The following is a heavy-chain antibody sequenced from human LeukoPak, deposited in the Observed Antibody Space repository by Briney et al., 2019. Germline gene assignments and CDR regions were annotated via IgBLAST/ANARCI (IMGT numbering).Heavy chain of an antibody. D-gene: IGHD6-6*01. CDR1: GFGFNDYH. CDR3: ARVRAAASPDY. Sequence: TGGSLRLSCAASGFGFNDYHMSWIRQAPGKGLEWVSYISSSGTYLKYADSVQGRFTISRDNAKNSLSLQMNSLRAEDTAVYYCARVRAAASPDYWGQGTLVTVS. V-gene: IGHV3-11*05. J-gene: IGHJ4*02. CDR2: ISSSGTYL.